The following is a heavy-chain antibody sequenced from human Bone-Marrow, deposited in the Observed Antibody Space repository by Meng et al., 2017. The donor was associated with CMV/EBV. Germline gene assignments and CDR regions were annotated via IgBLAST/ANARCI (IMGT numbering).Heavy chain of an antibody. Sequence: GESLKISCVVSGFTFSSYSMTWVRQTPGKGLEWVSYISRSGSSKYYADSVKGRFSISRDNAKNSLYLQMNSLRAEDTAVYYCARTFDYWGQGTLVTVSS. V-gene: IGHV3-48*04. CDR3: ARTFDY. J-gene: IGHJ4*02. CDR1: GFTFSSYS. CDR2: ISRSGSSK.